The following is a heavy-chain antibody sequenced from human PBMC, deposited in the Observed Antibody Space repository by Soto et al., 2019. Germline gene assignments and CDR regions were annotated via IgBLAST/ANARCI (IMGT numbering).Heavy chain of an antibody. J-gene: IGHJ6*02. D-gene: IGHD3-10*01. Sequence: QVHLQQWGAGLLMPSETLSLTCAVYGGSFRGYFWSWIRQPQGKGLEWIGEINHSGSTHYNPSLKSRVTISADTSKGQFSLELNTVTAADTAVYSCARAGSGSLEYAMAGWGQGITVTVSS. CDR1: GGSFRGYF. CDR2: INHSGST. V-gene: IGHV4-34*02. CDR3: ARAGSGSLEYAMAG.